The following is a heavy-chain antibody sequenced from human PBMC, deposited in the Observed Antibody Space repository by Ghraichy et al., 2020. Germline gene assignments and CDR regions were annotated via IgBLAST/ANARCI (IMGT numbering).Heavy chain of an antibody. CDR2: INHSGST. V-gene: IGHV4-34*01. CDR1: GGSFSGYY. D-gene: IGHD3-10*01. Sequence: SQTLSLTCAVYGGSFSGYYWSWIRQPPGKGLEWIGEINHSGSTNYNPSLKSRVTISVDTSKNQFSLKLGSVTAADTAVYYCARGLLWFGEHFDYWGQGTLVTVSS. J-gene: IGHJ4*02. CDR3: ARGLLWFGEHFDY.